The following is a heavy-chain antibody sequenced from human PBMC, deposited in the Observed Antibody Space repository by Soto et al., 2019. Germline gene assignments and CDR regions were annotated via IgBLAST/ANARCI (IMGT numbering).Heavy chain of an antibody. CDR2: TYYRSKWYN. D-gene: IGHD6-13*01. J-gene: IGHJ5*02. CDR1: GESVSSNRAA. Sequence: SHAVSRTYDICGESVSSNRAAWSWNRKSPSRGLEWLGRTYYRSKWYNDYAVSVKSRITINPDASKNQLSLQLNSVTPEDTAVYYCAREYTSSWTRWFDPWGQGTLVTV. CDR3: AREYTSSWTRWFDP. V-gene: IGHV6-1*01.